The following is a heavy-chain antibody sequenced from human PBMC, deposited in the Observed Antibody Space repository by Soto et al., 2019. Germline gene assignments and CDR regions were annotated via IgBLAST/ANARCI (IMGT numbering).Heavy chain of an antibody. D-gene: IGHD6-13*01. J-gene: IGHJ4*02. Sequence: ASVKVSCKASGGTFSSYTIAWVRQAPGQGLEWMGEIIPLFGTTNYVEKFQGRLTITADASTSTAYMELSSLRSEDTAMYYCARDYIAAAGTDYCGQGTLVTVSS. CDR2: IIPLFGTT. CDR1: GGTFSSYT. V-gene: IGHV1-69*13. CDR3: ARDYIAAAGTDY.